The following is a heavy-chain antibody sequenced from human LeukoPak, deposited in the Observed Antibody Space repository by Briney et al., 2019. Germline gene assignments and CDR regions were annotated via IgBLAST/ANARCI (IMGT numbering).Heavy chain of an antibody. CDR1: GGSISSSSYY. D-gene: IGHD3-9*01. Sequence: SETLSLTCTVSGGSISSSSYYWGWIRQPPGKGLEWIGSIYYSGSTYYNPSLKSRVTISVDTSKNQFSLKLSSVTAADTAVYYCARRCYDILTGYSTEAFDIWGQGTMVTVSS. CDR3: ARRCYDILTGYSTEAFDI. J-gene: IGHJ3*02. CDR2: IYYSGST. V-gene: IGHV4-39*01.